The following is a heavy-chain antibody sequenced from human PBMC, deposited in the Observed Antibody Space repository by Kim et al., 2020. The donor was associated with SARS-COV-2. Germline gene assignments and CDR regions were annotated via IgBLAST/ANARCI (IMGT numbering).Heavy chain of an antibody. D-gene: IGHD1-26*01. Sequence: SETLSLTCTVSGGSMNNHYWNWIRQPPGKGLEWIGYVYYSGGTNYNPSLKSRVTISVDTSKNQFSLRLTSVVAADTAIYYCAREGWDNLSSRGLDSWGQGTQVTVSA. CDR1: GGSMNNHY. V-gene: IGHV4-59*11. CDR2: VYYSGGT. CDR3: AREGWDNLSSRGLDS. J-gene: IGHJ4*02.